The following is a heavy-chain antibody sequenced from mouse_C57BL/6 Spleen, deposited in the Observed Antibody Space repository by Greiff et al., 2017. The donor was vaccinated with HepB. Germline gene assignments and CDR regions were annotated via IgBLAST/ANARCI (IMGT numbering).Heavy chain of an antibody. Sequence: DVKLQESGAELVRPGASVKLSCTASGFNIKDYYMHWVKQRPEQGLEWIGRIDPEDGDTEYAPKFQGKATMTADTSSNTAYLQLSSLTSEDTAVYYCKYDYDGFAYWGQGTLVTVSA. CDR2: IDPEDGDT. CDR1: GFNIKDYY. CDR3: KYDYDGFAY. J-gene: IGHJ3*01. V-gene: IGHV14-1*01. D-gene: IGHD2-4*01.